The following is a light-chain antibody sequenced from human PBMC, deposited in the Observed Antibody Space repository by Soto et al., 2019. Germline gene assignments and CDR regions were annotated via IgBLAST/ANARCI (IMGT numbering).Light chain of an antibody. CDR2: RAS. J-gene: IGKJ1*01. CDR3: QQYNRYFKS. CDR1: ENINMW. V-gene: IGKV1-5*03. Sequence: IQMTQSPSTLSASVGYIVTITGRASENINMWLAWYQQKPGQAPRLLIQRASRVERGVPSRFSGSGSDTEFTLTISSLQPDDFATYYCQQYNRYFKSFGQGTTVDIK.